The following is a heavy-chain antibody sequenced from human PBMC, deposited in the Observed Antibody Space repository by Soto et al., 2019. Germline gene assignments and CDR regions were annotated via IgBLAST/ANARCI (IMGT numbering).Heavy chain of an antibody. CDR1: GFTFSAYS. J-gene: IGHJ4*02. V-gene: IGHV3-48*01. D-gene: IGHD3-3*01. CDR2: ITSSSNTV. CDR3: AKDVPYFDFSD. Sequence: EVQLVESGGGMVQPGGSLRLSCAASGFTFSAYSMNWVRQAPGKGLEWVSYITSSSNTVYYADSVKGRFTISRDNAKNSLYLQMTSLRAEDTAVYYCAKDVPYFDFSDWDQGTLVTVSS.